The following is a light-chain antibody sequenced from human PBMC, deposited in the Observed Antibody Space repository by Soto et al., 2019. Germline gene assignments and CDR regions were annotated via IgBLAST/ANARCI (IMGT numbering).Light chain of an antibody. CDR1: QTINSSY. Sequence: EIVLTQSPGTLSLSPGERATLSCRASQTINSSYLAWYQQKPGQAPRLLIYGASSRATGIPDRFSGSGSGTDFTLTISRLEPEDFAVYYCQQYSSSPTFGGGTKVEIK. J-gene: IGKJ4*01. CDR2: GAS. V-gene: IGKV3-20*01. CDR3: QQYSSSPT.